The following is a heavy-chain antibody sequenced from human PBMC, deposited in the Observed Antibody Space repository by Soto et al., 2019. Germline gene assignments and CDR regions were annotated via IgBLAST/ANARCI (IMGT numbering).Heavy chain of an antibody. J-gene: IGHJ6*02. CDR3: ARDHSVSTIFGVVIIPRRNYGMDV. D-gene: IGHD3-3*01. Sequence: ASVKVSCKASGYTFTSYAMHWVRQAPGQRLEWMGWINAGNGNTKYSQKFQGRVTITRDTSASTAYMELSSLRSEDTAVYYCARDHSVSTIFGVVIIPRRNYGMDVLGQGTTVTVSS. CDR2: INAGNGNT. V-gene: IGHV1-3*01. CDR1: GYTFTSYA.